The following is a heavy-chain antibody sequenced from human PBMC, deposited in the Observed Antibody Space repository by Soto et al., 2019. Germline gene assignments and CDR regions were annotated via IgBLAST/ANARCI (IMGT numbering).Heavy chain of an antibody. Sequence: VQLVQSGAEVREPGASVMLSCKTSGYAFTMFYMSWVRQAPGQGLEWMGTINADGGRTTYAQNFQGLLTMTSHTSKGATDMELRSLKSDDPSVYYXXXXXXXXXKWKGRFWFDPWGQGAL. J-gene: IGHJ5*02. CDR3: XXXXXXXXKWKGRFWFDP. D-gene: IGHD1-1*01. V-gene: IGHV1-46*01. CDR2: INADGGRT. CDR1: GYAFTMFY.